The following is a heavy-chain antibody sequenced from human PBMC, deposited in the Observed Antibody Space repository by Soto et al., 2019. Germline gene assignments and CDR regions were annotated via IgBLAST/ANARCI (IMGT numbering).Heavy chain of an antibody. D-gene: IGHD5-12*01. Sequence: PSETLSLTCAVYGGSFSGYYWSWIRQPPGKGLEWIGEINHSGSTNYNPSLKSRVTISVDTSKNQFSLKLSSVTAADTAVYYCARGRSRWLPRFDYWGQGTLVTVSS. CDR2: INHSGST. CDR1: GGSFSGYY. V-gene: IGHV4-34*01. J-gene: IGHJ4*02. CDR3: ARGRSRWLPRFDY.